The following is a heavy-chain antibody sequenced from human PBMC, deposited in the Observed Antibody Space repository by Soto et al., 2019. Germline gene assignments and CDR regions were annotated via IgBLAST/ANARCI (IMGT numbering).Heavy chain of an antibody. J-gene: IGHJ6*03. CDR3: AKGNGDYEGSYYYYYYMDV. V-gene: IGHV3-23*01. Sequence: EVQLLESGGGLVQPRGSLRFSCAASGFSFRSYAMSWVRQAPGNGLECVSAISGSGGSTYYADSVKGRFTISRDNSKNTLYLQINSLRAEHTAVYYCAKGNGDYEGSYYYYYYMDVWGKGTTVTVSS. CDR1: GFSFRSYA. D-gene: IGHD4-17*01. CDR2: ISGSGGST.